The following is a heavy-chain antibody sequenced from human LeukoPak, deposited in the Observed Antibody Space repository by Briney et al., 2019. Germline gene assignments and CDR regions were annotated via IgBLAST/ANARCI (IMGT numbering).Heavy chain of an antibody. J-gene: IGHJ4*02. CDR3: AREQQLDGIDY. V-gene: IGHV1-18*01. D-gene: IGHD6-13*01. Sequence: VASVKVSCKASGYTFTSYGISWVRQAPGQGLEWMGWISAYNGNTNCAQKLQGRVTMTTDTSTSTAYMELRSLRSDDTAVYYCAREQQLDGIDYWGQGTLVTVSS. CDR2: ISAYNGNT. CDR1: GYTFTSYG.